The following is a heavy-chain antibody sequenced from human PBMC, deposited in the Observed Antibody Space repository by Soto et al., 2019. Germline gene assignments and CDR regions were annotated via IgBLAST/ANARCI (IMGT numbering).Heavy chain of an antibody. J-gene: IGHJ6*02. CDR3: ARHGKQQLVRGYYYYYGMDV. V-gene: IGHV5-51*01. Sequence: RKICCKGSGYSFTSYWIGWVRQMPGKGLEWMGIIYPGDSDTRYSPSFQGQVTISADKSISTAYLQWSSLKASDTAMYYCARHGKQQLVRGYYYYYGMDVWGQGTTVTVSS. D-gene: IGHD6-13*01. CDR1: GYSFTSYW. CDR2: IYPGDSDT.